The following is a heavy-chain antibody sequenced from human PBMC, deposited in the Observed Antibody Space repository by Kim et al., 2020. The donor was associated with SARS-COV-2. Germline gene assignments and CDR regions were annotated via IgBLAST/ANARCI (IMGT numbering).Heavy chain of an antibody. CDR1: GFTVSSNY. D-gene: IGHD3-3*01. CDR3: ARDDWSGYYTDYYYGMDV. V-gene: IGHV3-53*01. Sequence: GGSLRLSCAASGFTVSSNYMSWVRQAPGKGLEWVSVIYSGGSTYYADSVKGRFTISRDNSKNTLYLQMNSLRAEDTAVYYCARDDWSGYYTDYYYGMDVWGQGTTVTVSS. CDR2: IYSGGST. J-gene: IGHJ6*02.